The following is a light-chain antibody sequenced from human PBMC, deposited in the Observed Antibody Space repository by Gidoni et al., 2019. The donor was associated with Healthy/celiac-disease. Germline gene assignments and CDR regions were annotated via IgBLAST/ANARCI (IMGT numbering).Light chain of an antibody. CDR3: QQYDNLPMYT. J-gene: IGKJ2*01. CDR2: DAS. V-gene: IGKV1-33*01. CDR1: QDISNY. Sequence: DIQMTQSPSSLSASVGDRVTITCQASQDISNYLNWYQQKPGKAPKLLIYDASNLETGVPSRFSGSGSGTDFTLTISSLQHEDIATYYCQQYDNLPMYTFGQGTKLEIK.